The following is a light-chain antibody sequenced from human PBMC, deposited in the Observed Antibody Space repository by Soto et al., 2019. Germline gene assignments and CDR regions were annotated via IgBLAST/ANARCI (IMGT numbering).Light chain of an antibody. Sequence: DIQMIPSACTLSGSAGDIVIITCRASQTISSWLAWYQQKPGKAPKLLIYKASTLKSGVPSRFSGSGSGTEFALALRSLQPDGFATYFCQHYNSYSEAFGQGTKVDIK. CDR2: KAS. V-gene: IGKV1-5*03. CDR3: QHYNSYSEA. J-gene: IGKJ1*01. CDR1: QTISSW.